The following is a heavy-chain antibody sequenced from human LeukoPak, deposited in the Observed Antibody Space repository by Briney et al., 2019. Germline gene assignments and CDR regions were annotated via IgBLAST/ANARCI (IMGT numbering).Heavy chain of an antibody. CDR1: GDSISNHIYY. D-gene: IGHD5/OR15-5a*01. V-gene: IGHV4-39*01. J-gene: IGHJ3*02. Sequence: SETLSLTCAVSGDSISNHIYYWDWIRQTPGKGLEWIGAVYYTGNAYYNPSLKSRVTISVDTSDNRLSLHLSSVNAADTAIYYCATLRALSGHRGAFDIWGQGTLVTGSS. CDR2: VYYTGNA. CDR3: ATLRALSGHRGAFDI.